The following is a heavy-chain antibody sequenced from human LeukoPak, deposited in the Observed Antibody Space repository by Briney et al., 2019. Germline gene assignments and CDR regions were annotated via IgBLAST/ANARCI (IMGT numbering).Heavy chain of an antibody. Sequence: SETLSLPCAVYGGSFSGYYWSWIRQPPGKGLEWIGEVNHSGSTNYNPSLKSRVTISVDSSKNQFSLKLSSMTAADTAVYYCARLPPTYYYDSSGYYIDDYWGQGTLVTVSS. V-gene: IGHV4-34*01. CDR3: ARLPPTYYYDSSGYYIDDY. CDR2: VNHSGST. D-gene: IGHD3-22*01. J-gene: IGHJ4*02. CDR1: GGSFSGYY.